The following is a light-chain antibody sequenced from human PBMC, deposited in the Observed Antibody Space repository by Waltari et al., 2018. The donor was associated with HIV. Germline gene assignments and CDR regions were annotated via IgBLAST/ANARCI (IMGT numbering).Light chain of an antibody. J-gene: IGLJ1*01. CDR3: QSYDSSLSGYV. Sequence: QSVLTQPPSVSGAPGQRVTISCTGSSSNIGAGYDVPWYQQLPGTAPKLLIYVNSNRPSGVPDRFSGSKSGTSASLAITGLQAEDEADYYCQSYDSSLSGYVFGTGTKVTVL. CDR2: VNS. V-gene: IGLV1-40*01. CDR1: SSNIGAGYD.